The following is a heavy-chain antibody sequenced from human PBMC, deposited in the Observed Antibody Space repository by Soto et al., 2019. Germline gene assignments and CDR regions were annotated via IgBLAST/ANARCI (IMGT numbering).Heavy chain of an antibody. CDR3: ARHYDFWSGSQYFYGLDV. CDR2: IYPGDSDT. J-gene: IGHJ6*01. Sequence: VECLNSSCKGSGYSFSTYWIVWVRQMPGKRLEWMGIIYPGDSDTRYSPSFQGQVTFSADKSISTAYLQWTRLKASDTAMYYCARHYDFWSGSQYFYGLDVWGQGTPVTVSS. CDR1: GYSFSTYW. D-gene: IGHD3-3*01. V-gene: IGHV5-51*01.